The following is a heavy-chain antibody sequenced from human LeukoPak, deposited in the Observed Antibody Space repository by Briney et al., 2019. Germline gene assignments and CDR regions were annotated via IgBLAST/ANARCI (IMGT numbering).Heavy chain of an antibody. J-gene: IGHJ2*01. D-gene: IGHD5-24*01. Sequence: GGSLRLSCEVSGFTSSTYAMNWVRQAPGKGLEWVSSISSSGLYIYYADSVKGRFTISRDNAKNSLYLQMSSLRAEDTAVYYCAREERDGYNYYWYFDLWGRGTLVTVSS. CDR2: ISSSGLYI. V-gene: IGHV3-21*01. CDR3: AREERDGYNYYWYFDL. CDR1: GFTSSTYA.